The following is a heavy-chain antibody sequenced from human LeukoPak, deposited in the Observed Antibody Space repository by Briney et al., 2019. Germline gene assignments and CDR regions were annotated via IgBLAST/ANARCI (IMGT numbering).Heavy chain of an antibody. J-gene: IGHJ4*02. CDR1: GFMFNTYD. Sequence: GGSLRLSCAVSGFMFNTYDVNWVRQVPGRGLEWVSYVSSGGHTLYYADSVRGRFTVSRDSASNSVSLRMNSLRAEDTATYQCVVLMNHWGQGTPVTVST. V-gene: IGHV3-48*03. CDR3: VVLMNH. CDR2: VSSGGHTL. D-gene: IGHD1-14*01.